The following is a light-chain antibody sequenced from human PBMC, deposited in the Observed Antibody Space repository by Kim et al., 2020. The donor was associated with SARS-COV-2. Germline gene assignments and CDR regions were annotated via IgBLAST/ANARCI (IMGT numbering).Light chain of an antibody. CDR3: QQYDNLPYT. CDR1: QDIKKS. CDR2: DIS. V-gene: IGKV1-33*01. J-gene: IGKJ2*01. Sequence: ASLGDTVTITCQATQDIKKSLNWFQQKPGPAPKVLISDISTLQTGVPSRFSGSGSGTHFTITVNSLQPDDVATYFCQQYDNLPYTFGQGTKVDI.